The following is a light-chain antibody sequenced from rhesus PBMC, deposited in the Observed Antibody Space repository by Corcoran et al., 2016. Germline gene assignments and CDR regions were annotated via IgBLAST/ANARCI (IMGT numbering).Light chain of an antibody. CDR3: QETSNPYS. J-gene: IGKJ2*01. V-gene: IGKV3-31*02. CDR2: GAA. Sequence: EIVMKQSPATLSLSPGETATISCRTSQSVSSSLVWSHRKPGQAPRLLIYGAASRAPGIPDRFSGSGSGTDFTLTINSLEPEEFAIYYCQETSNPYSFGQGTKVEIK. CDR1: QSVSSS.